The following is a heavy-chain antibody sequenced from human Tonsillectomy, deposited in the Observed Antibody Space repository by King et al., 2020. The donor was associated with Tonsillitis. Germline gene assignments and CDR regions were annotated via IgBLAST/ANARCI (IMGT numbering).Heavy chain of an antibody. V-gene: IGHV1-18*01. D-gene: IGHD3-10*01. CDR2: ISAYNGNT. J-gene: IGHJ5*02. CDR3: ARVVQAYTIPRGVMAP. Sequence: VQLVESGAEVKKPGASVKVSCKASGYTFTTYGITWVRQAPGQGLEWMGWISAYNGNTNYAQKLQGRVTMTTDTSTSTAYMELRSLRSDDTAVYYCARVVQAYTIPRGVMAPWGQGTLVTVSS. CDR1: GYTFTTYG.